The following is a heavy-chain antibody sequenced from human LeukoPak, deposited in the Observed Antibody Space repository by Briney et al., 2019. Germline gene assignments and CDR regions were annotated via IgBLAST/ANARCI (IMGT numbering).Heavy chain of an antibody. CDR2: ISAYNGNP. J-gene: IGHJ4*02. CDR3: ARAGQGYYYDTSAYYFDY. D-gene: IGHD3-22*01. CDR1: GYTFTNFG. V-gene: IGHV1-18*01. Sequence: GASVKVSCRASGYTFTNFGLSWVRQAPGQGLEWIAWISAYNGNPTYAQKLQGRVTLTTDTSTNTAYMELRSLTSDDTAVYFCARAGQGYYYDTSAYYFDYWGQGTLVTVSS.